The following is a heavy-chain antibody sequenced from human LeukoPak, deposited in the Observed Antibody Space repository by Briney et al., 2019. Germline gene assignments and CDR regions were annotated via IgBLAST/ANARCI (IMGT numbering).Heavy chain of an antibody. CDR1: GYTFTGYY. Sequence: ASVKVSCKASGYTFTGYYMHWVRQAPGQGLEWMGWINPNSGGTNYAQKFQGRVTMTRDTSISTAYMELSRLRSDDTAVYYCARDPMYYYDSSGYYPPANWFDPWGQGTLVTVSS. D-gene: IGHD3-22*01. CDR3: ARDPMYYYDSSGYYPPANWFDP. CDR2: INPNSGGT. J-gene: IGHJ5*02. V-gene: IGHV1-2*02.